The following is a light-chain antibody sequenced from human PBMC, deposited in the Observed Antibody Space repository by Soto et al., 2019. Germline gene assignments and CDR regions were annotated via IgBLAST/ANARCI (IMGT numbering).Light chain of an antibody. V-gene: IGKV1-27*01. CDR3: QKSSSVST. J-gene: IGKJ5*01. Sequence: DIQMTQSPSSLSASVGDRVTITCRASQGISNCLAWYQQKPGKVPKLLISAASTLQSGVPSRFSGSGSWTDLTLTITSLQPDDVATYCFQKSSSVSTFGQGTRLEI. CDR2: AAS. CDR1: QGISNC.